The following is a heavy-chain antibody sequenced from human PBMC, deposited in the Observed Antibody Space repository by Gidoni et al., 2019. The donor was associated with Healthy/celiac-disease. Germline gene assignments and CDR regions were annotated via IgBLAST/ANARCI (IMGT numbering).Heavy chain of an antibody. J-gene: IGHJ3*02. V-gene: IGHV3-21*01. CDR1: GFTFSSYS. CDR3: ARGPRGLDAFDI. Sequence: EVQLVESGGGLVKPGGSLRLSCAASGFTFSSYSMNWVRQAPGKGLEWVSSISSSSSYIYYEDSGKGRFTISRDNAKNSLYLQMNSLRAEDTAVYYCARGPRGLDAFDIWGQGTMVTVSS. CDR2: ISSSSSYI.